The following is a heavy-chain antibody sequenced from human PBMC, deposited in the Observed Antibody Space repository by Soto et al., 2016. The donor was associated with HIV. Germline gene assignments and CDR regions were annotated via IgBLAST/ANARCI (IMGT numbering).Heavy chain of an antibody. CDR3: ARDEGYCSSIRCYGYWFDP. Sequence: QVQLVQSGAEVKKPGSSVKVSCKASGGTFSSFAISWVRQAPGQGLEWMGGIIPMFGTGNYAQKFQGRVTITADESTSTAYMELSSLRSEDTAVYYCARDEGYCSSIRCYGYWFDPGAREPWSPSPQ. J-gene: IGHJ5*02. D-gene: IGHD2-2*01. CDR1: GGTFSSFA. V-gene: IGHV1-69*12. CDR2: IIPMFGTG.